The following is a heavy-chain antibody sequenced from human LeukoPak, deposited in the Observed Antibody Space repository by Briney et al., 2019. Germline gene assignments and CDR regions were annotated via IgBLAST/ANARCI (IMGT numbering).Heavy chain of an antibody. J-gene: IGHJ4*02. D-gene: IGHD3-16*01. CDR2: INHSGIT. CDR1: GGSFSYYY. V-gene: IGHV4-34*01. CDR3: ANPAREFADSGAITW. Sequence: PSETLSLTCAVYGGSFSYYYWSWIRQPPGKGLEWIGEINHSGITNYNPSLKSRVTISADTAQNQFSLKLTCVTAADTAVSYCANPAREFADSGAITWWGQGTLVTVSS.